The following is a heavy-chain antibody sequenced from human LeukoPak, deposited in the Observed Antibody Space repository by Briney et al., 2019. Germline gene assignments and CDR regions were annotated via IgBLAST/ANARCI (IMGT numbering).Heavy chain of an antibody. Sequence: GESLRLSCAASGFTVSNSWMFWVRQAPGKGLMYVSEINNDGNRIRYVDSVKGRFTISRDGAKNTLFLQMNSLRDDGTAMYYCARGGLPGGFDYWGQGILVTVSS. CDR3: ARGGLPGGFDY. CDR1: GFTVSNSW. D-gene: IGHD7-27*01. CDR2: INNDGNRI. V-gene: IGHV3-74*01. J-gene: IGHJ4*02.